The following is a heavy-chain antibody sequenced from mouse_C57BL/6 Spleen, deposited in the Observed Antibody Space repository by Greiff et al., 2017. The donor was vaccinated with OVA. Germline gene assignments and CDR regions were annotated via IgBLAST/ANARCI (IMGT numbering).Heavy chain of an antibody. CDR2: IYPGDGDT. Sequence: VQLQESGAELVKPGASVKISCKASGFAFSSYWMNWVKQRPGKGLEWIGQIYPGDGDTNYNGKVKGKATLTADKSSSTAYMQLSSLTSEDSAVYFCARDTTVVADAMDYWGQGTSVTVSS. CDR3: ARDTTVVADAMDY. CDR1: GFAFSSYW. D-gene: IGHD1-1*01. J-gene: IGHJ4*01. V-gene: IGHV1-80*01.